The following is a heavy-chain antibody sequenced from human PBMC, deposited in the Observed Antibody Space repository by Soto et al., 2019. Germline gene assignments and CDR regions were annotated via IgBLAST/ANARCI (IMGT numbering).Heavy chain of an antibody. V-gene: IGHV4-31*03. CDR2: IYYSGST. Sequence: QVQLQESGPGLVKPSQTLSLTCTVSGGSISSGGYYWSWIRQHPGKGLEWIGYIYYSGSTYYNPSLKSRVTISVDTSKNQFSLKLSSVTAADTAVYCCASLIAAAGEIDYWGQGTLVTVSS. CDR1: GGSISSGGYY. J-gene: IGHJ4*02. CDR3: ASLIAAAGEIDY. D-gene: IGHD6-13*01.